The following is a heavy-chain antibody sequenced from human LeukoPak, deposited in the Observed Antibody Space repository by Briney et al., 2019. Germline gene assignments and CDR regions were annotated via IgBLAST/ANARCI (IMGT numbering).Heavy chain of an antibody. D-gene: IGHD6-19*01. J-gene: IGHJ1*01. CDR1: GFTFSTYG. CDR2: ISSGSTYI. CDR3: AKDDSSGLITLGTFQH. Sequence: GGSLRLSCAASGFTFSTYGISWVRQAPGKGLEWVSSISSGSTYIYYADSVRGRFTISRDNANNSLYLQMNSLRAEDTAVYFCAKDDSSGLITLGTFQHWGQGTPVTVSS. V-gene: IGHV3-21*01.